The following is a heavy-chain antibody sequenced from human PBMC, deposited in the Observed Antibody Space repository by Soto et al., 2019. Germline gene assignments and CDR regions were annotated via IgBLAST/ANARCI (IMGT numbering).Heavy chain of an antibody. CDR3: ARDQYYDSSGSLDY. CDR1: GYTFTRSG. CDR2: ISAYNGNT. J-gene: IGHJ4*02. D-gene: IGHD3-22*01. Sequence: ASVKVSCKASGYTFTRSGISWVRQAPGQGLEWMGWISAYNGNTNYAQKLQGRVTMTTDTSTSTAYMELRSLRSDDTAVYYCARDQYYDSSGSLDYWGQGTLVTVSS. V-gene: IGHV1-18*01.